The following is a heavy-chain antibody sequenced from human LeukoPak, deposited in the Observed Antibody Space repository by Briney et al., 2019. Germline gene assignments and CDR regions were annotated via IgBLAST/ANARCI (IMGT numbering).Heavy chain of an antibody. Sequence: PGGSLGLSGAAAGFTFCSYGMHWGRQAPGEGLERVALIWYDGSNKYYADSVKGRFTISRDNSKNTLYLQMNSLRDEDTAVYYCARDSKTRALDYSGQGTLVTVSS. CDR3: ARDSKTRALDY. CDR2: IWYDGSNK. J-gene: IGHJ4*02. D-gene: IGHD2/OR15-2a*01. V-gene: IGHV3-33*01. CDR1: GFTFCSYG.